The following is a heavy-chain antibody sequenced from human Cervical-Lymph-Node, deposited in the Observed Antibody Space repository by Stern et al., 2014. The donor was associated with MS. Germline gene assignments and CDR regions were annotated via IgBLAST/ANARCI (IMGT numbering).Heavy chain of an antibody. J-gene: IGHJ4*02. CDR1: GFSFSRYA. D-gene: IGHD6-13*01. CDR3: ASAYSSSHYYFDY. Sequence: QVQLVESGGGVVQPGRSLRLSCAASGFSFSRYAMHWVRQAPGKGLEWVALIWYDGSNPYYADSVTGRFTISRDNFKNTLYLQMNSLRAKDTAVYYCASAYSSSHYYFDYWGQGTLVTVSS. V-gene: IGHV3-33*01. CDR2: IWYDGSNP.